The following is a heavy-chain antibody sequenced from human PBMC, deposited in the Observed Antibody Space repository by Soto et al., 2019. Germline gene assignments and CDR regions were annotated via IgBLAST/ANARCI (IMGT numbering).Heavy chain of an antibody. D-gene: IGHD3-10*01. CDR3: ARGLTMVRGVIIPYYYYGMDV. Sequence: SVKVSCKASGGTFSSYAISWVRQAPGQGLEWMGGIIPIFGTANYAQKFQGRVTITADESTSTAYMELSSLRSEDTAVYYCARGLTMVRGVIIPYYYYGMDVWGQGTTVTVSS. J-gene: IGHJ6*02. V-gene: IGHV1-69*13. CDR2: IIPIFGTA. CDR1: GGTFSSYA.